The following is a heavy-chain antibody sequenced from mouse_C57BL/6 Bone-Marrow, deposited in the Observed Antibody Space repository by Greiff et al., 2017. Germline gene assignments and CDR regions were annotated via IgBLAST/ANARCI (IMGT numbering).Heavy chain of an antibody. Sequence: VQLQQSGAELVRPGTSVKVSCKASGYAFTNYLIEWVKQRPGQGLEWIGVINPGSGGTTYNEKFKGKAKLTADKSSSTAYMQLSSLTSEDSAVYFCARLIYYDYDYFDYWGQGTTLTVSS. CDR3: ARLIYYDYDYFDY. J-gene: IGHJ2*01. V-gene: IGHV1-54*01. CDR1: GYAFTNYL. D-gene: IGHD2-4*01. CDR2: INPGSGGT.